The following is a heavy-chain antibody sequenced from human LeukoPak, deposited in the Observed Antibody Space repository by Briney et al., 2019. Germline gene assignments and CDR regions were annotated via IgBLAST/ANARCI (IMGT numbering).Heavy chain of an antibody. J-gene: IGHJ6*02. CDR3: ARDSSGWSSYYYYGMDV. CDR2: ISYDGSNK. V-gene: IGHV3-30-3*01. Sequence: PGRSLRLSCAASGFTFSSYAMRWVRQAPGKGLEWVAVISYDGSNKYYADSVKGRFTISRDNSKNTLYLQMNSLRAEDTAVYYCARDSSGWSSYYYYGMDVWGQGTTVTVSS. D-gene: IGHD6-19*01. CDR1: GFTFSSYA.